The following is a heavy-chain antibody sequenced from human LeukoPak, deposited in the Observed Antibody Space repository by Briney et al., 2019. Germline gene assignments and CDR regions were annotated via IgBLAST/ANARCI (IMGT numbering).Heavy chain of an antibody. CDR1: GGTFSSYA. Sequence: SVKVSCKASGGTFSSYAISWVRQAPGQGLEWMGRIIPILGIANYAQKFQGRVTITADKSTSTAYMELSSLRSEDTAVYYCARSGTTVTTTGYYYYYGMDVWGQGTTVTVSS. D-gene: IGHD4-17*01. V-gene: IGHV1-69*04. CDR3: ARSGTTVTTTGYYYYYGMDV. CDR2: IIPILGIA. J-gene: IGHJ6*02.